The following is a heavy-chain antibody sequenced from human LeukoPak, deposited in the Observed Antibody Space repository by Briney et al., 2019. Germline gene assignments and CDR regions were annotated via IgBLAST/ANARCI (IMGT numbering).Heavy chain of an antibody. Sequence: GGSLRLSCAASGFTFADYTLNWVRQAPGKGLEWVSSISSSSSYIYYADSVKGRFTISRDNAKNSLYLQMNSLRAEDTAVYYCARGIPTLDYWGQGTLVTVSS. CDR3: ARGIPTLDY. CDR2: ISSSSSYI. J-gene: IGHJ4*02. CDR1: GFTFADYT. V-gene: IGHV3-21*01.